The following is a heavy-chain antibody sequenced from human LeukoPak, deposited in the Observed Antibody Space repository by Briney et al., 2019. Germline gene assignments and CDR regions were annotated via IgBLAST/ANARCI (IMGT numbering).Heavy chain of an antibody. CDR1: GGPISSSF. CDR3: ARRGANSGSYSHFDL. CDR2: IYYSGST. Sequence: SETLSLTCTVSGGPISSSFWSWIRQPPGKGLEWIEHIYYSGSTNYNPSLKSRVTISVDTSKNQFSLKLSSVTAADTAVYSCARRGANSGSYSHFDLWGRGTLVTVSA. D-gene: IGHD1-26*01. J-gene: IGHJ2*01. V-gene: IGHV4-59*01.